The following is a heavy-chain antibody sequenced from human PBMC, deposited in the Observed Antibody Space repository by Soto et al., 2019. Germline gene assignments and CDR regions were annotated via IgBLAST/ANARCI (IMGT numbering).Heavy chain of an antibody. CDR1: GFTFSSYG. CDR2: IIYDGSTK. CDR3: ATDRMEAGVGGYFDY. J-gene: IGHJ4*02. D-gene: IGHD3-16*01. V-gene: IGHV3-30*03. Sequence: QVQLVESGGGVVQPGRSLRLSCAASGFTFSSYGMHWVRQAPGKGLEWVAVIIYDGSTKYYADSVKGRFTISRDNSKSTLYQQMNRLRAEDTAVYYCATDRMEAGVGGYFDYWGQGTLVTVSS.